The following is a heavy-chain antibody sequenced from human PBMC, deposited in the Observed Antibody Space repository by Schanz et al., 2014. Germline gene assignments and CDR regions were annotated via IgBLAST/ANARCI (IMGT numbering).Heavy chain of an antibody. CDR1: GFTVSNSY. V-gene: IGHV3-66*03. J-gene: IGHJ6*03. CDR2: IYSSGST. CDR3: ARGGSSGYDFSIYYMDV. Sequence: DVQLVDSGGGLVQPGGSLRLSCAASGFTVSNSYIHWVRQAPGKGLEWVSTIYSSGSTYYADSVRGRFTISRDNSMNTLYLQMNSLRSEDTAVYYCARGGSSGYDFSIYYMDVWGKGTTVTVSS. D-gene: IGHD5-12*01.